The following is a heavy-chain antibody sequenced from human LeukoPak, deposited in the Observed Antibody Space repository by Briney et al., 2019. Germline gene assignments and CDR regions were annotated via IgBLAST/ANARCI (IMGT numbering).Heavy chain of an antibody. Sequence: SETLSLTCTVSGGSISSSSYYWGWIRQPPGKGLEWIGSIYYSRSTYYNPSLKSRVTISVDMSKKQLSLKVNSVTAADTAVYYCAMLWFGESTSLYYFDYWGQGTLVTVSS. J-gene: IGHJ4*02. CDR3: AMLWFGESTSLYYFDY. D-gene: IGHD3-10*01. V-gene: IGHV4-39*01. CDR1: GGSISSSSYY. CDR2: IYYSRST.